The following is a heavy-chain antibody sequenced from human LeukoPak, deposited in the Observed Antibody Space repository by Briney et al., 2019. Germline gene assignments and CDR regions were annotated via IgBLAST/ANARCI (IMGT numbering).Heavy chain of an antibody. CDR2: IYYSGST. D-gene: IGHD3-10*01. J-gene: IGHJ6*03. V-gene: IGHV4-59*12. Sequence: PSETLSLTCTVSGGSISSYYWSWIRRPPGKGLEWIGYIYYSGSTNYNPSLKSRVTISVDTSKNQFSLRLSSVTAADTAVYYCARLTKNDSGTYRFGKKKRGYMDVWGKGTTVTISS. CDR1: GGSISSYY. CDR3: ARLTKNDSGTYRFGKKKRGYMDV.